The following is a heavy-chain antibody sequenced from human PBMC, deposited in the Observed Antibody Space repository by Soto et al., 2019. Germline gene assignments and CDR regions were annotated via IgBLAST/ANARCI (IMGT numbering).Heavy chain of an antibody. J-gene: IGHJ3*02. Sequence: GGSLRLSCAASGFTFSDYYMSWIRQAPGKGLEWVSYISSSSSYTNYADSVKGRFTISRDNAKNSLYLQMNGLRAEDTAVYYCRSPWGGGAFDIWGQGTMVTVSS. D-gene: IGHD3-16*01. CDR1: GFTFSDYY. CDR3: RSPWGGGAFDI. V-gene: IGHV3-11*03. CDR2: ISSSSSYT.